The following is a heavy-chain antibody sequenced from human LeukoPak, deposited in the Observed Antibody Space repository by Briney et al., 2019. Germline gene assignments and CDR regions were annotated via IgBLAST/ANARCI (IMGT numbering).Heavy chain of an antibody. Sequence: ASVKVSCKASGGTFSSYAISWVRQAPGQGLEWMGGIIPIFGTANYAQKFQGRVTITADESTSTAYMELSSLRSEDTAVYYCARGRSGLGELSDYWGQGTLVTVSS. V-gene: IGHV1-69*13. D-gene: IGHD3-16*02. CDR1: GGTFSSYA. CDR2: IIPIFGTA. CDR3: ARGRSGLGELSDY. J-gene: IGHJ4*02.